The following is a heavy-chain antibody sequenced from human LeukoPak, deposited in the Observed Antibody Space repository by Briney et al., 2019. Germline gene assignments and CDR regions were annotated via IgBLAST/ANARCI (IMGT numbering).Heavy chain of an antibody. CDR1: GGSVSSGSYY. CDR2: IYYSGST. Sequence: SETLSLTCTVSGGSVSSGSYYWSWIRQPPGKGLEWIGYIYYSGSTNYNPSLKSRVTISVDTSKTQFSLQLSSVTAADTAVYYCASNPPYYDSSGYFYFQHWGQGTLVTVSS. V-gene: IGHV4-61*01. J-gene: IGHJ1*01. CDR3: ASNPPYYDSSGYFYFQH. D-gene: IGHD3-22*01.